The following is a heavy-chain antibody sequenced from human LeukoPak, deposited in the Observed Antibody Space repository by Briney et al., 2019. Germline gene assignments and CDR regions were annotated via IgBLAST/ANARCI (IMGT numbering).Heavy chain of an antibody. CDR1: GFTFSSYG. CDR2: IRYDGSNK. D-gene: IGHD4-23*01. J-gene: IGHJ6*03. V-gene: IGHV3-30*02. Sequence: GGSLRLSCAASGFTFSSYGMHWVRQAPGKGLEWVAFIRYDGSNKYYADSVKGRFTTSRGNSKNTLYLQMNSLRAEDTAVYYCAKEVVTAPYYYYYMDVWGKGTTVTVSS. CDR3: AKEVVTAPYYYYYMDV.